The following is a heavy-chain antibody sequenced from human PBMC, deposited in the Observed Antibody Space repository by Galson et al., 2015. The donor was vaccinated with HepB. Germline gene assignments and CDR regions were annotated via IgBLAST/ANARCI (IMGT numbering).Heavy chain of an antibody. CDR3: AKQGGEGSMDFFDY. Sequence: SLRLSCAVSGFTLSDFGIHWVRQVPGKGLEWVTFISSDGDTKKYADSVKGRFTISRDNSKNTVFLQMNSLRPEDTAVYFCAKQGGEGSMDFFDYWGQGTLVTVSS. CDR2: ISSDGDTK. CDR1: GFTLSDFG. J-gene: IGHJ4*02. D-gene: IGHD3-16*01. V-gene: IGHV3-30*18.